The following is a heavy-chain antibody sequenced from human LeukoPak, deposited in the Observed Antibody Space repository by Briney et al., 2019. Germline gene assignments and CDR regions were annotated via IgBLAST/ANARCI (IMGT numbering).Heavy chain of an antibody. CDR2: IKQDGSEK. Sequence: GGSLRLSCAASGFTFSSYWMSWVRQAPGKGLEWVANIKQDGSEKYYVDSVKGRFTISRDNAKNSLYLQMNSLRAEDTAVYYCARDRGIAVAGTVDYWGQGTLVIVSS. V-gene: IGHV3-7*01. D-gene: IGHD6-19*01. J-gene: IGHJ4*02. CDR3: ARDRGIAVAGTVDY. CDR1: GFTFSSYW.